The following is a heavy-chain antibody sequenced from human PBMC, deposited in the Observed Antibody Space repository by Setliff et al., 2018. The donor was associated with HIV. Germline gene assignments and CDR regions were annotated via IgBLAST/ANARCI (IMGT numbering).Heavy chain of an antibody. CDR2: IHPSGGST. CDR1: GYTFTGYY. J-gene: IGHJ5*02. V-gene: IGHV1-46*01. CDR3: ARVRYCSGGSCYGGEYWFDP. Sequence: GASVKVSCKASGYTFTGYYIHWVRQAPGQGLEWMGVIHPSGGSTSYAQSFQDRVTMTRDTSTSTVYMELSSLRSEDTAVYYCARVRYCSGGSCYGGEYWFDPWGQGTLVTVPQ. D-gene: IGHD2-15*01.